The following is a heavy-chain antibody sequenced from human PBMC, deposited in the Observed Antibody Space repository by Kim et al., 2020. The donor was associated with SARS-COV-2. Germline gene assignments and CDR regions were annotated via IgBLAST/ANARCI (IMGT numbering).Heavy chain of an antibody. CDR1: GFTFSSYA. V-gene: IGHV3-23*01. CDR3: SRLHVYYYDSSGYSPPYFDY. CDR2: ISGSGGST. J-gene: IGHJ4*02. Sequence: GGSLRLSCAASGFTFSSYAMSWVRQAPGKGLEWVSAISGSGGSTYYADSVKGRFTISRDNSKNTLYLQMNSLRAEDTAVYYCSRLHVYYYDSSGYSPPYFDYWGQGSLVTVSS. D-gene: IGHD3-22*01.